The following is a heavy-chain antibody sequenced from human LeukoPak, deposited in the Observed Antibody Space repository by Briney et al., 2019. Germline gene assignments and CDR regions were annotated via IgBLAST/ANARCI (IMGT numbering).Heavy chain of an antibody. Sequence: GSGGSTYYADSVKGRFTISRDNSKNTLYLQMNSLRAEDTAVYYCAKEGGYDLVRMKFDPWGQGTLVTVSS. V-gene: IGHV3-23*01. CDR3: AKEGGYDLVRMKFDP. CDR2: GSGGST. D-gene: IGHD5-12*01. J-gene: IGHJ5*02.